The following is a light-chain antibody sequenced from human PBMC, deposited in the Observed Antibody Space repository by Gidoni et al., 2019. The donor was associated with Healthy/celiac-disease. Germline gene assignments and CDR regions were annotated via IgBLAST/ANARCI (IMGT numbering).Light chain of an antibody. V-gene: IGKV1-39*01. CDR3: QQSYSTPPT. CDR2: AAS. J-gene: IGKJ2*01. CDR1: QSISSY. Sequence: DLQMTPSPSSLSASVGDRVTITCRASQSISSYLNWYQQKPGKAPKRLIYAASSLQSGVPSRFSGSGSGTDFTLTISSLQPEDFATYYCQQSYSTPPTFGQGTKLEIK.